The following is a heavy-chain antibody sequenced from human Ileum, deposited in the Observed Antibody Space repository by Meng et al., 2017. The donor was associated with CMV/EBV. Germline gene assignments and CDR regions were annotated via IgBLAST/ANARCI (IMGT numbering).Heavy chain of an antibody. J-gene: IGHJ4*02. CDR2: INPTNGGT. CDR3: ARVLVAGRAEYHY. D-gene: IGHD6-19*01. Sequence: QVHLVQSGAEVKKPGASVKVSCKAAGYTLSTYHMHWLRQAPGQGLEWMGVINPTNGGTDYAQQFQGRVTMTTDMSTNTVYLELSSLTSDDTAVYYCARVLVAGRAEYHYWGQGTLVTVSS. V-gene: IGHV1-46*01. CDR1: GYTLSTYH.